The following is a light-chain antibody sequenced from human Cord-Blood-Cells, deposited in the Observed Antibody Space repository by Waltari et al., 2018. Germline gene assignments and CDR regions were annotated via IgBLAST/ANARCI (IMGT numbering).Light chain of an antibody. Sequence: EIVLTQSPATLSLSPGERATLSCRARQSVSSYLAWYQQKPGQAPRLLIYDASNRATGIPARFSGRGSGTDFTLTISSLEPEDFAVYYGQQRSNWAPLTFGGGTKVEIK. CDR2: DAS. J-gene: IGKJ4*01. CDR1: QSVSSY. CDR3: QQRSNWAPLT. V-gene: IGKV3-11*01.